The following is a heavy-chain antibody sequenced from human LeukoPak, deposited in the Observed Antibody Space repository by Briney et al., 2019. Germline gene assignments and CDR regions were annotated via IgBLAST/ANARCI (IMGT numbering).Heavy chain of an antibody. Sequence: ASVKVSCKASGYTFTSYYMHWVRQAPGQGLEWMGIINPSGGSTSYAQKFQGRVTMTRDTSTSTVYMELSSLRSEDTAVSYCASLTVGATLFDYWGQGTLVTVSS. J-gene: IGHJ4*02. CDR1: GYTFTSYY. CDR3: ASLTVGATLFDY. CDR2: INPSGGST. D-gene: IGHD1-26*01. V-gene: IGHV1-46*01.